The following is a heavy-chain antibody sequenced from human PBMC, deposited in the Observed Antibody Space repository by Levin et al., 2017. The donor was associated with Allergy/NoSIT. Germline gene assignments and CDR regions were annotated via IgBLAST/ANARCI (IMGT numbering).Heavy chain of an antibody. CDR1: GFTFSSFP. CDR2: ISGSGANT. D-gene: IGHD2-15*01. Sequence: HAGGSLRLSCAASGFTFSSFPMSWVRQAPGKGLEWVSAISGSGANTYYADSVKGRFTISRDNSKNTLYLQMNSLRAEDTAVYYCARAYCSGGSCFQYYYYYMDVWGKGTTVTVSS. J-gene: IGHJ6*03. CDR3: ARAYCSGGSCFQYYYYYMDV. V-gene: IGHV3-23*01.